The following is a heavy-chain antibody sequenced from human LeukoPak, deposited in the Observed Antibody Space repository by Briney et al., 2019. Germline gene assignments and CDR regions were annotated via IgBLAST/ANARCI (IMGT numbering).Heavy chain of an antibody. D-gene: IGHD5-18*01. CDR3: ARDAKPKKTQRNWYFDL. Sequence: GRFTISRDNAKNSLYLQMNSLRAEDTAVYYCARDAKPKKTQRNWYFDLWGRGTLVTVSS. J-gene: IGHJ2*01. V-gene: IGHV3-11*06.